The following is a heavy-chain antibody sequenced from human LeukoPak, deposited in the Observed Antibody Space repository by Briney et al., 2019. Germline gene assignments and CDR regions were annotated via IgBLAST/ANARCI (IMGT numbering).Heavy chain of an antibody. D-gene: IGHD6-19*01. Sequence: GGSLRLSCAASGFTFSSYAMSWFRQAPGKGLEWVSAICGSGGSTCYADSVKGRFTISRDNSKNTLYLQMNSLRAEDTAVYYCAKDLRAVAAIFDYWGQGTLVTVSS. J-gene: IGHJ4*02. CDR3: AKDLRAVAAIFDY. V-gene: IGHV3-23*01. CDR1: GFTFSSYA. CDR2: ICGSGGST.